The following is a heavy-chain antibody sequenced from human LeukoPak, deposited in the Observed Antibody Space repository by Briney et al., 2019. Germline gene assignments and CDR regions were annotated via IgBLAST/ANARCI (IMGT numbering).Heavy chain of an antibody. CDR1: GFSCSTRG. CDR3: ARDRRRARTYSGLFDY. J-gene: IGHJ4*02. D-gene: IGHD1-26*01. CDR2: ISGNDEST. Sequence: GGSLRLSCAASGFSCSTRGMSCVREAPGKGLERVSAISGNDESTFYADSVKGRFTISRDNSRNTLYLQLSSLSAEDSAIYYCARDRRRARTYSGLFDYWGQGTLVTVSS. V-gene: IGHV3-23*01.